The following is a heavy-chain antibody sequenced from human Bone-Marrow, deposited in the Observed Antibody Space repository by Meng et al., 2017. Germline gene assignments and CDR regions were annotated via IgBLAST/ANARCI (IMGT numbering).Heavy chain of an antibody. CDR3: AKDNALRYFDWLYH. V-gene: IGHV3-23*01. J-gene: IGHJ5*02. D-gene: IGHD3-9*01. CDR1: GFTFSSYA. CDR2: TSGSGGST. Sequence: GESLKISCAASGFTFSSYAMSWVRQAPGKGLKCVSATSGSGGSTYYADSVKGRFTISRDNSKNTLYLQMNSLRAEDTAVYYCAKDNALRYFDWLYHWGQGTLVTVSS.